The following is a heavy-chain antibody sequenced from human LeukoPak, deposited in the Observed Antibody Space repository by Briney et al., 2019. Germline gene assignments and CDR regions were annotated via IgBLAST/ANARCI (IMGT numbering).Heavy chain of an antibody. D-gene: IGHD3-9*01. Sequence: SETLSLTCTVSGYSISSGYYWGWIRQPPGKGLEWIGTMFHSGSTSHNPSLKSRVTISADTSKNQFSLRLTSVTAADTAVYYCARGPPIYNILTGYLNYYFDYWGQGTLVTVSS. CDR1: GYSISSGYY. CDR2: MFHSGST. CDR3: ARGPPIYNILTGYLNYYFDY. V-gene: IGHV4-38-2*02. J-gene: IGHJ4*02.